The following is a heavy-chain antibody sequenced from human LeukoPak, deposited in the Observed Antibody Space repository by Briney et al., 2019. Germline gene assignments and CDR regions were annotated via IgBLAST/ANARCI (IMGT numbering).Heavy chain of an antibody. CDR2: IRYDGSNK. CDR1: GFTFSSYG. Sequence: SGGSLRLSCAASGFTFSSYGMHWVRQAPGKGLEWVAFIRYDGSNKYYADSVKGRFTISRDNSKNTLYLQMNSLRAEDTAVYYCAKDSSSSIPYYYYYMDVWGKGTTVTVSS. CDR3: AKDSSSSIPYYYYYMDV. V-gene: IGHV3-30*02. D-gene: IGHD6-6*01. J-gene: IGHJ6*03.